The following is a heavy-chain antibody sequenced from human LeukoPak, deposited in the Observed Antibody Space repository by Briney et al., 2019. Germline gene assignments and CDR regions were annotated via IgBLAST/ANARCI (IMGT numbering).Heavy chain of an antibody. CDR1: GDSVSANSVT. V-gene: IGHV6-1*01. Sequence: SQTLSLTCVISGDSVSANSVTWHWTRQSPSRALKGLVRTYYRSKWFYDFAPSVRSRITINADTSKNQFSLHLNAVTPEETAVYYCARAGSGHYTYWGQGTLVTVSS. CDR3: ARAGSGHYTY. D-gene: IGHD3-10*01. J-gene: IGHJ4*02. CDR2: TYYRSKWFY.